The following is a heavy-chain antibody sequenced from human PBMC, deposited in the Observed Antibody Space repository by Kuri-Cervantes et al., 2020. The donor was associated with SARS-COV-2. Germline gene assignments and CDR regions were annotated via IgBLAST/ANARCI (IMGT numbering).Heavy chain of an antibody. CDR2: ISWTSGSI. V-gene: IGHV3-9*01. D-gene: IGHD2-21*02. CDR1: GFSFDDYD. Sequence: GGSLRLSCAASGFSFDDYDMHWVRQAPGKGLEWVSGISWTSGSIGYVDSVKGRFTISRDNAKNSLYLQMNSLRAEDTAVYYCARGEVTPPSENRDYYYGMDVWGQGTTVTVSS. CDR3: ARGEVTPPSENRDYYYGMDV. J-gene: IGHJ6*02.